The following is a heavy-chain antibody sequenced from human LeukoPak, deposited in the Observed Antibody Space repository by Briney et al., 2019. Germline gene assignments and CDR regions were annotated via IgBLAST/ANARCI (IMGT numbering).Heavy chain of an antibody. CDR3: ARHRGYYEYFEY. Sequence: GGSLRLSCAASGFTFSSYWMTWVRQAPGKGLEWVANMKQDGREKYYVAPVKGRFTISRDNAKNPLYLQMNSLRVEDTAVYYCARHRGYYEYFEYWGQGTLVTVSS. V-gene: IGHV3-7*04. D-gene: IGHD3-22*01. J-gene: IGHJ4*02. CDR1: GFTFSSYW. CDR2: MKQDGREK.